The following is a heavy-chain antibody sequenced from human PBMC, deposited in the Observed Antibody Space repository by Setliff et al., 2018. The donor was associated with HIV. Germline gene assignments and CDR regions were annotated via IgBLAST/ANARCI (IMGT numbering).Heavy chain of an antibody. V-gene: IGHV1-69*10. D-gene: IGHD3-22*01. CDR2: IIPILGIA. CDR1: GGTFSSYA. Sequence: ASVKVSCKASGGTFSSYAISWVRQAPGQGLEWTGGIIPILGIANYAQKFQGRVTITTDESTSTAYMELSSLRSEDTAVYYCARGADYYDSSGYPDYWGQGTLVTVSS. CDR3: ARGADYYDSSGYPDY. J-gene: IGHJ4*02.